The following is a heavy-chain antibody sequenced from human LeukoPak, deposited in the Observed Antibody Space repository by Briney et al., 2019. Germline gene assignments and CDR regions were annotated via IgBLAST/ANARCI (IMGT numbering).Heavy chain of an antibody. Sequence: SETLSLTCTVSGGSISSYYCSWLRQPPGKGLEGLGYIYYSGSTNYNPSLKSRVTISVDTSKNQFSLKLSSVTAADTAVYYCARGWLAFDAFDIWGQGTMVTVSS. V-gene: IGHV4-59*01. D-gene: IGHD6-19*01. CDR1: GGSISSYY. CDR3: ARGWLAFDAFDI. J-gene: IGHJ3*02. CDR2: IYYSGST.